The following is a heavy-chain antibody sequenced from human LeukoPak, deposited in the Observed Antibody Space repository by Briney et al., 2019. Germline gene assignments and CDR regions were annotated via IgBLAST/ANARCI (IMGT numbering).Heavy chain of an antibody. CDR1: GFTFSSYW. D-gene: IGHD3-3*01. J-gene: IGHJ4*02. CDR2: INSDGSST. V-gene: IGHV3-74*01. Sequence: DPGGSLRLSCAASGFTFSSYWMHWVRQAPGEGLVWVSRINSDGSSTSYADSVKGRFTISRDNAKNTLYLQMNSLRAEDTAVYYCAREVDFWSGYDPAGLDYWGQGTLVTVSS. CDR3: AREVDFWSGYDPAGLDY.